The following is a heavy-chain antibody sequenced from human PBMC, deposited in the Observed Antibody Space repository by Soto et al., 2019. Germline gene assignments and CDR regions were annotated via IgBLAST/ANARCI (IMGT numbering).Heavy chain of an antibody. CDR3: ARLGGYVSVGYYYLWDS. CDR2: INHSGST. CDR1: DGSMNSDSSY. D-gene: IGHD3-22*01. Sequence: QLQLQESGPGLVKPSETLSLTCRVSDGSMNSDSSYWGWIRQPPGKGLEWIGVINHSGSTYHNLSLKGRVTMSVDASRNSFSLKLTFMTAADTAVYYCARLGGYVSVGYYYLWDSWGQGTLVTVSS. J-gene: IGHJ4*02. V-gene: IGHV4-39*01.